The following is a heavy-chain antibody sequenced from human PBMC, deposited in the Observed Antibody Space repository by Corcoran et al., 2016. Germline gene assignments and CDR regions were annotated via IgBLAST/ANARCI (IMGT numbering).Heavy chain of an antibody. J-gene: IGHJ4*02. CDR1: GFTVSSNY. Sequence: VQLVESGGGVVQPGRSLRLSCAASGFTVSSNYMSWVRQAPGKGLEWVSVIYSGGSTYYADSVKGRFTISRDNSKNTLYLQMNSLRAEDTAVYYCARSGYSYGLYFDYWGQGTLVTVSS. D-gene: IGHD5-18*01. V-gene: IGHV3-53*01. CDR2: IYSGGST. CDR3: ARSGYSYGLYFDY.